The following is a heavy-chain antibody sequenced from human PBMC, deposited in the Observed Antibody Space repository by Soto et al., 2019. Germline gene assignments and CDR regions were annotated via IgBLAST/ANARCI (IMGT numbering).Heavy chain of an antibody. Sequence: SETLSLTCTVSGGSISSSGAYWGWIRQPPGKGLEWIGSIYYSGSTYYNPSLNSRVTVSVDTSKNQFSLKVTSVTAADTAVYYCARLHGYCISSSCHGHYAMDVWGQGTTVTVSS. CDR1: GGSISSSGAY. V-gene: IGHV4-39*01. CDR3: ARLHGYCISSSCHGHYAMDV. CDR2: IYYSGST. J-gene: IGHJ6*02. D-gene: IGHD2-2*01.